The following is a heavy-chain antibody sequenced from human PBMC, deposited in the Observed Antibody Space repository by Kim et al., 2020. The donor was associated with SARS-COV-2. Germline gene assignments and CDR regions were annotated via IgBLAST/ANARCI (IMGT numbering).Heavy chain of an antibody. CDR1: GGSISSSSYY. J-gene: IGHJ4*02. D-gene: IGHD6-13*01. CDR3: ARHRIETQAAEIDY. Sequence: SETLSLTCTVSGGSISSSSYYWGWIRQPPGKGLEWIGSIYYSGSTYYNPSLKSRVTISVDTSKNQFSLKLSSVTAADTAVYYCARHRIETQAAEIDYWGQGTLVTVSS. CDR2: IYYSGST. V-gene: IGHV4-39*01.